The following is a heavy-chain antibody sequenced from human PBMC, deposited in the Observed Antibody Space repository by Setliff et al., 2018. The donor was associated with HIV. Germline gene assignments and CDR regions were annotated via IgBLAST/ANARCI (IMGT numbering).Heavy chain of an antibody. V-gene: IGHV4-34*01. J-gene: IGHJ5*01. CDR3: AGGFPKYDFRLFDS. CDR1: GRSLSIYF. Sequence: LSLTCAVYGRSLSIYFWTWIRQSPGKGLEWIGEIDHGGSPTYNPSFKSRVSISLDTANKQFSLTLNSLTAADSALYFCAGGFPKYDFRLFDSWGQGTLVTVSS. D-gene: IGHD3-3*01. CDR2: IDHGGSP.